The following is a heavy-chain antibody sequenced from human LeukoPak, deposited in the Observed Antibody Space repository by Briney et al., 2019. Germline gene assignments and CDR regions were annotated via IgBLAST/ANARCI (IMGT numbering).Heavy chain of an antibody. CDR2: ITSSGDGT. D-gene: IGHD2-8*02. CDR3: AKGTDTTGRHNFDI. Sequence: PGGSLRLSCEASGFTFTSYAMHWLRQAPGKGLEWVSSITSSGDGTFYTDSLSGRFTISRDNAKKAVFLQMKSLRRGDSALYFCAKGTDTTGRHNFDIWGQGTLVTVSS. CDR1: GFTFTSYA. J-gene: IGHJ4*02. V-gene: IGHV3-23*01.